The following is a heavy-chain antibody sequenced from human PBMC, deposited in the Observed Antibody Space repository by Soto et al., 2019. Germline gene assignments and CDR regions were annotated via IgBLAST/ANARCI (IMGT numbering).Heavy chain of an antibody. D-gene: IGHD2-2*01. Sequence: SETLSLTCTVSGGSISSSSYYWGWIRQPPGKGLEWIGSMYYSGSTYYNPSLKSRATISVDTPKNQFSLKLSSVTAADTAVYYCARPFCSSTSCYWFYWGQGTLVTVSS. CDR2: MYYSGST. CDR3: ARPFCSSTSCYWFY. V-gene: IGHV4-39*01. J-gene: IGHJ4*02. CDR1: GGSISSSSYY.